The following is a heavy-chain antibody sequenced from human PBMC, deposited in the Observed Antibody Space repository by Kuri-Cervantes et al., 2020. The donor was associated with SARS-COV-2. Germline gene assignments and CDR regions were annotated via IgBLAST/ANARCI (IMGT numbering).Heavy chain of an antibody. CDR2: TSWDGVSS. CDR1: GFRFDDYT. CDR3: ARESYYYDSSGYYYVGYYYYYYMDV. J-gene: IGHJ6*03. D-gene: IGHD3-22*01. Sequence: GESLKISCVGTGFRFDDYTMHWVRQSPGKGLEWVSFTSWDGVSSYYTDSVKGRFTISRDNSKNSLYLQMSSLRAEDTAVYYCARESYYYDSSGYYYVGYYYYYYMDVWGKGTTVTVSS. V-gene: IGHV3-43*01.